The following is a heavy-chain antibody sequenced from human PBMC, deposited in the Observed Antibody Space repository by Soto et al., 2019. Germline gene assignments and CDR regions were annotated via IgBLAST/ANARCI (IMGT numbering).Heavy chain of an antibody. J-gene: IGHJ4*02. CDR3: EKDGRAVTTPPDLFDY. CDR1: GFTFSSYG. Sequence: GGSLRLSGAASGFTFSSYGMHWVRQAPGKGLECVAAIRSNGSSKYYADSVKGRFTISRDNSKNTLYLQMISLRAEDTAVYYCEKDGRAVTTPPDLFDYWGQGTLVTVST. D-gene: IGHD4-17*01. CDR2: IRSNGSSK. V-gene: IGHV3-30*18.